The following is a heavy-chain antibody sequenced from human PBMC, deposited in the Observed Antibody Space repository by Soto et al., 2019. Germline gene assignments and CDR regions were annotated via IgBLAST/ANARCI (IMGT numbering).Heavy chain of an antibody. CDR3: ARGNPAALFDY. D-gene: IGHD2-2*01. CDR2: VYSSGST. Sequence: SETLSLTCTVSGGSMSSYYWTWIRQPAGKGLEWIGRVYSSGSTNYNPSLKSRVTISVDTSKNQFSLKLSSVTAADTAVYYCARGNPAALFDYWGQGTLVTVSS. CDR1: GGSMSSYY. J-gene: IGHJ4*02. V-gene: IGHV4-4*07.